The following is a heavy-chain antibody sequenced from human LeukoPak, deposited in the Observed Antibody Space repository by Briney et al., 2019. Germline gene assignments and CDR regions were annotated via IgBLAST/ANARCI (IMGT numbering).Heavy chain of an antibody. CDR2: IYHSGST. CDR3: AREGTRGYSGYDPEPPLDGMDV. J-gene: IGHJ6*02. CDR1: GYSISSGYY. Sequence: SETLSLTCTASGYSISSGYYWGWIRQPPGKGLEWIGSIYHSGSTYYNPSLKSRVTISVDTSKNQFSLKLSSVTAADTAVYYCAREGTRGYSGYDPEPPLDGMDVWGQGTTVTVSS. D-gene: IGHD5-12*01. V-gene: IGHV4-38-2*02.